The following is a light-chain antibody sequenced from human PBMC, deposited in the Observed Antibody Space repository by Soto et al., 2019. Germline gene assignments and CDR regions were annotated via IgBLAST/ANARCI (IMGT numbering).Light chain of an antibody. CDR2: DVS. V-gene: IGLV2-14*01. CDR1: SSDVGGYNY. J-gene: IGLJ2*01. CDR3: SSYTSSSTLV. Sequence: QSALTQPASVSGSPGQSITISCNGTSSDVGGYNYVSWYQRHPGKAPKLMIYDVSNRPSGVSNRFSGSKSGNTASLTISGLQAEDEADYYCSSYTSSSTLVFGGGTKLTVL.